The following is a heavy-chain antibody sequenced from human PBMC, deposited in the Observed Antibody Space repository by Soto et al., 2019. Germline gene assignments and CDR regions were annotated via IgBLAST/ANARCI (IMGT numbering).Heavy chain of an antibody. Sequence: ASVNVSFKASGYNFIGQYIHWVRQAPGQGLDWMGIINPSGGSTTYAQKFQGRVVMTSDASTSTVYVELSSLTSEDTAIYFCARLFGVHHTLPFGLGYFDYWGQGTLVTVSS. V-gene: IGHV1-46*01. D-gene: IGHD3-16*01. CDR2: INPSGGST. J-gene: IGHJ4*02. CDR3: ARLFGVHHTLPFGLGYFDY. CDR1: GYNFIGQY.